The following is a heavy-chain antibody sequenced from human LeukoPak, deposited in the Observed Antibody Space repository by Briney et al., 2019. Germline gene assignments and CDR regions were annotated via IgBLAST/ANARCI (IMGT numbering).Heavy chain of an antibody. CDR2: IKSKTDGGTT. D-gene: IGHD2-2*01. J-gene: IGHJ4*02. V-gene: IGHV3-15*01. CDR1: GFTFSNAW. CDR3: TTDLDCSSTSCSRGY. Sequence: GGSLRLSCAASGFTFSNAWMSWVRQAPGKGLEWVGRIKSKTDGGTTDYAAPVKGRFTISRDDSKNTLYLQMNSPKTEDTAVYYCTTDLDCSSTSCSRGYWGQGTLVTVSS.